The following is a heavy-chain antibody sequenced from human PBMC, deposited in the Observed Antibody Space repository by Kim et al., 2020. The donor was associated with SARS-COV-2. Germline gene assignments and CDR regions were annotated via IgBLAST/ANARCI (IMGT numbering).Heavy chain of an antibody. CDR2: ISYDGSNK. CDR3: AKVARVYSGYDFKNPTIAVAGPFDY. Sequence: GGSLRLSYAASGFTFSSYGMHWVRQAPGKGLEWVAVISYDGSNKYYADSVKGRFTISRDNSKNTLYLQMNSLRAEDTAVYYCAKVARVYSGYDFKNPTIAVAGPFDYWGQGTLVTVSS. D-gene: IGHD6-19*01. V-gene: IGHV3-30*18. J-gene: IGHJ4*02. CDR1: GFTFSSYG.